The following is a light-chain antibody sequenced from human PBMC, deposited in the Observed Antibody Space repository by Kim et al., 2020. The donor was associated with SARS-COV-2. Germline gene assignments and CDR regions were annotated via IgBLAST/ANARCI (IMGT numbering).Light chain of an antibody. J-gene: IGKJ4*01. CDR2: DVS. V-gene: IGKV3-11*01. CDR3: QHRKTWPVT. CDR1: QSFNNY. Sequence: LAPGERATLSCRASQSFNNYLAWYQQKPGQAPRLLLYDVSNRATGIPARFSGSGAGTDFTLTISSLEPEDFAVYYCQHRKTWPVTFGGGTKVDIK.